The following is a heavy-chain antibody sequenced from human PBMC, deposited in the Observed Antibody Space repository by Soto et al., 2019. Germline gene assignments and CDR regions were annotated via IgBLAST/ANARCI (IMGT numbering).Heavy chain of an antibody. CDR2: ISYDGSNK. D-gene: IGHD1-1*01. CDR1: GFTFSSSG. J-gene: IGHJ4*02. Sequence: GGSLRLSCAPSGFTFSSSGMHWVRQAPGKGLEWVAIISYDGSNKYYAESVEGRFTISRDNSKNRLFLQMNSLRPEDTAVYYCAKDNPTIAYWGQGTLVTVSS. V-gene: IGHV3-30*18. CDR3: AKDNPTIAY.